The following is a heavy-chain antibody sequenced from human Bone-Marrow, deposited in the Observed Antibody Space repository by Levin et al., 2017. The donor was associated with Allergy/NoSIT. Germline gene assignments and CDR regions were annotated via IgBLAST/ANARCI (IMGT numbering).Heavy chain of an antibody. D-gene: IGHD3-10*01. CDR1: GFTFSSYS. Sequence: PGGSLRLSCAASGFTFSSYSMNWVRQAPGKGLEWVSSISSSSSYIYYADSVKGRFTISRDNAKNSLYLQMNSLRAEDTAVYYCARVTMVRGVIMLDYWGQGTLVTVSS. CDR3: ARVTMVRGVIMLDY. V-gene: IGHV3-21*01. CDR2: ISSSSSYI. J-gene: IGHJ4*02.